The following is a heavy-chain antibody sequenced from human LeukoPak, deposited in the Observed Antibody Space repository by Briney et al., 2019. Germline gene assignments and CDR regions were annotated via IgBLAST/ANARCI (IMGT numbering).Heavy chain of an antibody. CDR3: ASQTYYDFWSGYYYYYMDV. Sequence: PGGSLRLSCAASGFTFSSYWMSWVRQAPGKGLEWVANIKQEGSEKYYVDSVRGRFTISRDNDKNSLYLQMNSLRAEDTAVYYCASQTYYDFWSGYYYYYMDVWGKGTTVTVSS. CDR1: GFTFSSYW. CDR2: IKQEGSEK. D-gene: IGHD3-3*01. J-gene: IGHJ6*03. V-gene: IGHV3-7*01.